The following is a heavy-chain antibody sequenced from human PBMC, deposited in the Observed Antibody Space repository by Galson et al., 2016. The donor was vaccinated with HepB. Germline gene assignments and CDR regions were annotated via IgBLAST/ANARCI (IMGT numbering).Heavy chain of an antibody. CDR1: GGTFSSYTISYA. Sequence: SVKVSCKASGGTFSSYTISYAISWVRQAPGQGLEWMGGITPIFGRRNYAQKFQGRVTITADESTSTAYMELSSLRSEDTAVYYCARRSIRIYGGVIFPYGMDVWGQGTTVTVSS. J-gene: IGHJ6*02. CDR2: ITPIFGRR. V-gene: IGHV1-69*13. D-gene: IGHD3-3*01. CDR3: ARRSIRIYGGVIFPYGMDV.